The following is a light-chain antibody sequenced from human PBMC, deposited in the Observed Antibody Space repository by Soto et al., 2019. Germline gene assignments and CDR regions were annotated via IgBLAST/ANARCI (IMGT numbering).Light chain of an antibody. CDR2: GAS. CDR1: QSLSKN. V-gene: IGKV3-15*01. Sequence: EIVMTQSPGTLSMSRGERATLSCRASQSLSKNLAWYQQKGGQAPRLLIYGASTRATGVPVRFSGSGSGTEFTLTISSLQSEDFAVYYCQQYNNWPITFGQGTRLEIK. J-gene: IGKJ5*01. CDR3: QQYNNWPIT.